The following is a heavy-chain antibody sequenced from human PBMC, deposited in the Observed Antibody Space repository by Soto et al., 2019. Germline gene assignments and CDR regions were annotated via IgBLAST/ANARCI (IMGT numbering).Heavy chain of an antibody. CDR2: IYYSGST. CDR1: GGSISSSSYY. V-gene: IGHV4-39*01. D-gene: IGHD4-4*01. CDR3: ARLAPRQLYYYYYMDV. J-gene: IGHJ6*03. Sequence: PSETLSLTCTVSGGSISSSSYYWGWIRQPPGKGLEWIGSIYYSGSTYYNPSLKSRVTISVDTSKNQFSLKLSSVTAADTAVYYCARLAPRQLYYYYYMDVWGKGTTVTVSS.